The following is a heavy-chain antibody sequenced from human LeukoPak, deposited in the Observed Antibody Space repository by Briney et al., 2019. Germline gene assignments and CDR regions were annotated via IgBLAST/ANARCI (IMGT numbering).Heavy chain of an antibody. CDR1: GFIFSSYA. Sequence: PGGSLRLSCAASGFIFSSYAMHWVRQAPGKGLEWVAVISYDGSNKYYADSVKGRFTISRDNSKNTLYLQMNSLRAEDTAVYYCARDRDTMVRGVILYYFDYWGQGTLVTVSS. D-gene: IGHD3-10*01. V-gene: IGHV3-30-3*01. J-gene: IGHJ4*02. CDR3: ARDRDTMVRGVILYYFDY. CDR2: ISYDGSNK.